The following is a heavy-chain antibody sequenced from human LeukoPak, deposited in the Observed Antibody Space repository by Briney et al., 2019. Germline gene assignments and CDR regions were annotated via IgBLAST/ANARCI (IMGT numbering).Heavy chain of an antibody. Sequence: ASVKVSCKASGYTFTSYGISWGRQAPGQGLEWVGWIGAYNGNTNYAQKLKGRVTMTTDTSTSTAYMELRSLRSDDTAVYYRARIRGCSSTSCFNPEGWFDPWGQGTLVTVSS. CDR2: IGAYNGNT. CDR3: ARIRGCSSTSCFNPEGWFDP. CDR1: GYTFTSYG. V-gene: IGHV1-18*01. J-gene: IGHJ5*02. D-gene: IGHD2-2*01.